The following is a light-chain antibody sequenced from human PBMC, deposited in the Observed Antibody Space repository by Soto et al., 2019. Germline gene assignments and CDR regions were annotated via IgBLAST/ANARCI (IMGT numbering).Light chain of an antibody. CDR3: QQYGSSPPWT. CDR2: GAS. V-gene: IGKV3-20*01. J-gene: IGKJ1*01. Sequence: EIVLTQSPGTLSLSPGERVTLSCRASQSVSSSYLAWYQQKPGQAPRLLIYGASSRATGIPDRFSGSGSGTDFTLTISRLEPEDFAVNYCQQYGSSPPWTFGQGTKVEIK. CDR1: QSVSSSY.